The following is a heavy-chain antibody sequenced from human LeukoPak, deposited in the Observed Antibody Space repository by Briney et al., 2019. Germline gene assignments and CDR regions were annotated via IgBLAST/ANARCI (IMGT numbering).Heavy chain of an antibody. J-gene: IGHJ4*02. CDR3: AKDWIQFNRVFDCLDS. Sequence: GGSLRLSCATSGFPFETNAMSWVRQAPGKGLEWVATIGNTETFYADSVTGRFTISRDNSKNTVNLQMNRLRVEDTAIYYCAKDWIQFNRVFDCLDSWGQGTLVTVSS. CDR1: GFPFETNA. CDR2: IGNTET. V-gene: IGHV3-23*01. D-gene: IGHD2-21*01.